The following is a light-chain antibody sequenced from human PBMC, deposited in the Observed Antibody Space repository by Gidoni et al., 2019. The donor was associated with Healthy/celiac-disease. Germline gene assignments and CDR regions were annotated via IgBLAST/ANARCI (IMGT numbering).Light chain of an antibody. J-gene: IGLJ2*01. CDR1: SGSVSPSYY. CDR2: STN. CDR3: VLYMGSGTVV. Sequence: QTVVTQEPSFSVSPGGTVTLTCGWSSGSVSPSYYPSRYQQTPGQAPRTLIYSTNTRSSGVPDRFSGSILGNKAALTITGAQADDESDYYCVLYMGSGTVVFGGGTKLTVL. V-gene: IGLV8-61*01.